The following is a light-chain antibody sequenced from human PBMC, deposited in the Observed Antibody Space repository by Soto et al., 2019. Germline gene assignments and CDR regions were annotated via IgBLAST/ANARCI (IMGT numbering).Light chain of an antibody. Sequence: QSALTQPASVSGSPGQSITISCTGTSSDIGSYERVSWYQRHPGKAPKLMIYEDYRRPSGISNRFSGSKSGNTASLTISGLHAEDEADDYCCSYAGSDIFVVFGGGTKLTVL. V-gene: IGLV2-23*02. CDR3: CSYAGSDIFVV. CDR1: SSDIGSYER. J-gene: IGLJ2*01. CDR2: EDY.